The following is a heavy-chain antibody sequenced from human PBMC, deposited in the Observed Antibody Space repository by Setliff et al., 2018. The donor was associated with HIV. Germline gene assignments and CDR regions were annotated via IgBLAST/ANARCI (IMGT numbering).Heavy chain of an antibody. J-gene: IGHJ6*04. V-gene: IGHV4-34*01. D-gene: IGHD3-3*01. CDR3: ARTITTFGVVGRGGRMDV. Sequence: SETLSLTCAVYGGSFSGYSWTWIRQSPGKGLEWIGEMNHSEHYYNPTLKSRVTISMDTSKNQFSLELSSVTAADTALYYCARTITTFGVVGRGGRMDVWGKGTTVTVSS. CDR2: MNHSEH. CDR1: GGSFSGYS.